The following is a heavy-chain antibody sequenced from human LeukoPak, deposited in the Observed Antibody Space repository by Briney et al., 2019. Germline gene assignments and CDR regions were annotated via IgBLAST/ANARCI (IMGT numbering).Heavy chain of an antibody. V-gene: IGHV4-39*01. CDR3: ASSVVPAAIGDDAFDI. CDR2: IYYSGST. Sequence: SETLSLTCTVSGGTISSSSYYWGWIRQPPGKGLEWIGSIYYSGSTYYNPSLKSRVTISVDTSKNQFSLKLSSVTAADTAVYYCASSVVPAAIGDDAFDIWGQGTMVTVSS. D-gene: IGHD2-2*01. CDR1: GGTISSSSYY. J-gene: IGHJ3*02.